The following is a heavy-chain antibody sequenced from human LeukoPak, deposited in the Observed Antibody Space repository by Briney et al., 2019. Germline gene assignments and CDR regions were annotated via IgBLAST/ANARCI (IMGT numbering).Heavy chain of an antibody. J-gene: IGHJ4*02. V-gene: IGHV4-34*01. CDR3: ARGGYGDRGY. CDR2: IDHSGST. Sequence: PAETLSLTCAVYGGSFRGYYWSWIRQPPGKGLEWIGEIDHSGSTNYKPSLKSRVTISVDTSKNQFSLKLNSVTAADTAVYYCARGGYGDRGYWGQGTLVTVSS. CDR1: GGSFRGYY. D-gene: IGHD4-17*01.